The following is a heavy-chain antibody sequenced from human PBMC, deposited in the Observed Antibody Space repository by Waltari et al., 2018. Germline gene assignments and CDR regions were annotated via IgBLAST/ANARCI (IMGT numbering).Heavy chain of an antibody. CDR3: ARGYRKAFDI. D-gene: IGHD5-12*01. Sequence: EVQLAESGGGLVQPGGYLRLSCAASGFPFSAFSMNWVRQAPGKGLEWVSYIYSTGSTKYYADSVKGRFTISRDNAQNSLSLQMNSLRADDTAIYYCARGYRKAFDIWGQGTMVTVSS. CDR1: GFPFSAFS. V-gene: IGHV3-48*04. J-gene: IGHJ3*02. CDR2: IYSTGSTK.